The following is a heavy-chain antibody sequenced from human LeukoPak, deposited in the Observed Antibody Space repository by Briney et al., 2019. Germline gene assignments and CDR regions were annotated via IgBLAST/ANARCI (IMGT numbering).Heavy chain of an antibody. Sequence: GASVKVSCKASGYTFTSYYMHWVRQAPGQGLEWMGIINPSGGSTSSAQKFQDRVTMTRDMSTSTAYMELSSLKSEDTAVYYCTRGAGYNYDFWSGYDGDEAFDIWGQGTMVTVS. J-gene: IGHJ3*02. CDR1: GYTFTSYY. V-gene: IGHV1-46*01. CDR3: TRGAGYNYDFWSGYDGDEAFDI. CDR2: INPSGGST. D-gene: IGHD3-3*01.